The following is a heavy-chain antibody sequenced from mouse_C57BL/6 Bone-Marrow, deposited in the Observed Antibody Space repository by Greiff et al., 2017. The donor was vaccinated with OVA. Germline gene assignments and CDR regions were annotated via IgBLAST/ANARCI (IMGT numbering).Heavy chain of an antibody. J-gene: IGHJ2*03. CDR3: ASEGRGGIYYGSLYYYDY. CDR2: IYPRSGNT. D-gene: IGHD1-1*01. Sequence: QVQLQQSGAELARPGASVKLSCKASGYTFTSYGISWVKQRTGQGLKWIGEIYPRSGNTYYNEKFKGKATLTADKSSSTAYMELRSLTSEDSAVYFCASEGRGGIYYGSLYYYDYWGRGNSIT. CDR1: GYTFTSYG. V-gene: IGHV1-81*01.